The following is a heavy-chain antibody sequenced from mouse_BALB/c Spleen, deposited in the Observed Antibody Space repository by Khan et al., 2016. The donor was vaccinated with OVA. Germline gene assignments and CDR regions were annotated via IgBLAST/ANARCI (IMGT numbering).Heavy chain of an antibody. V-gene: IGHV1-5*01. CDR2: IYPGNSDT. CDR1: GYSFTSYL. D-gene: IGHD1-3*01. J-gene: IGHJ3*01. Sequence: EVQLQQSGTVLARPGASVKMSCKASGYSFTSYLIHWVKQRPGQGLEWIGDIYPGNSDTSYNQKFKDKAKLHAGTSASTAYMEVSNLTNEDSAVYYCTRGGYSSFAYWGQGTLVTVSA. CDR3: TRGGYSSFAY.